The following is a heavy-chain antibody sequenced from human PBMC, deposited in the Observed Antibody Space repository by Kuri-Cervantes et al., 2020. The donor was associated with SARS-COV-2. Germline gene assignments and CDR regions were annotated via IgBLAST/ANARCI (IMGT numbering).Heavy chain of an antibody. V-gene: IGHV4-30-4*08. Sequence: SCTVSGGSISSGDYYWTWIRQPPGKGLEWIGFIYYTETTSYTPSLKSRVTISVDTSKNQFSLKLGSVTAADTAVYYGARGIVGATGEYYFDYWGQGTLVTVSS. D-gene: IGHD1-26*01. CDR2: IYYTETT. J-gene: IGHJ4*02. CDR1: GGSISSGDYY. CDR3: ARGIVGATGEYYFDY.